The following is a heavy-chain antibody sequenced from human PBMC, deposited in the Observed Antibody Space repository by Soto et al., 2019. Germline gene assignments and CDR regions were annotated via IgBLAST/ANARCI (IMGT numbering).Heavy chain of an antibody. Sequence: GGSLRLSCAASGFTVSSCAMTWVRQAPGKGLEWVANIKQDGSEKNYVDSVKGRFTISRDNAKNSLYLEMNNLRVEDTAIYYCASWYAEEVRGQGTTFTASS. J-gene: IGHJ6*02. CDR1: GFTVSSCA. CDR2: IKQDGSEK. D-gene: IGHD6-13*01. V-gene: IGHV3-7*03. CDR3: ASWYAEEV.